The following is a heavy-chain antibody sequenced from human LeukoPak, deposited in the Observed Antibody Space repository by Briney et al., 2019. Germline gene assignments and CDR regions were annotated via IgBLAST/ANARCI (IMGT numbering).Heavy chain of an antibody. Sequence: GGSLRLSCAASGFTFSSYGMHWVRQAPGKGLEWVAVIWYDGSNKYYADSVKGRFTISRDNSKNTLYLQMNSLRAEDTAVYYCARAAYYDFWSGYPHYGMDVWGQGTTVTVSS. D-gene: IGHD3-3*01. J-gene: IGHJ6*02. CDR2: IWYDGSNK. V-gene: IGHV3-33*01. CDR3: ARAAYYDFWSGYPHYGMDV. CDR1: GFTFSSYG.